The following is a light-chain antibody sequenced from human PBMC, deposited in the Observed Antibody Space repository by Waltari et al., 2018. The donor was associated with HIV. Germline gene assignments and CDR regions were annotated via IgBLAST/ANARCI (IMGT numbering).Light chain of an antibody. J-gene: IGKJ5*01. CDR1: QRVSSNH. V-gene: IGKV3-20*01. CDR2: GTS. CDR3: QQYANSAPIT. Sequence: IVLTQSPATLSLSPGERATLFCMPSQRVSSNHLHWYQQTPGQAPRLPTYGTSCRPTGIPARFSSSGSGTVDSLTISRLEPEDFAVYSCQQYANSAPITFGQGTRLEIK.